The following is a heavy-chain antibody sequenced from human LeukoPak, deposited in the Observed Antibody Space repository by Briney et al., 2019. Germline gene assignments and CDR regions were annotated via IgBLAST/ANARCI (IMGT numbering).Heavy chain of an antibody. Sequence: SETLSLTCTVSGGSISSYYWSWIRQPPGKGLEWIGYIYYSGSTNYNPSLKSRVTISVDTSKNQFSLKLSSVTAADTAVYYCARALRGYGDCGGGAFDIWGQGTMVTVSS. CDR1: GGSISSYY. CDR3: ARALRGYGDCGGGAFDI. CDR2: IYYSGST. J-gene: IGHJ3*02. D-gene: IGHD4-17*01. V-gene: IGHV4-59*01.